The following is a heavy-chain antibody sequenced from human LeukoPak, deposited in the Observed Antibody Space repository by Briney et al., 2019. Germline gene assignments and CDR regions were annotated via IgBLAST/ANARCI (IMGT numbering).Heavy chain of an antibody. V-gene: IGHV1-69*05. CDR1: GGTFSSYA. Sequence: SMKVSCKASGGTFSSYAISWVRQAPGQGLEWMGGIIPIFGTANYAQKFQGRVTITTDESTSTAYMELSSLRSEDTAVYYCATMYYYDSSGYDDYWGQGTLVTVSS. CDR3: ATMYYYDSSGYDDY. D-gene: IGHD3-22*01. CDR2: IIPIFGTA. J-gene: IGHJ4*02.